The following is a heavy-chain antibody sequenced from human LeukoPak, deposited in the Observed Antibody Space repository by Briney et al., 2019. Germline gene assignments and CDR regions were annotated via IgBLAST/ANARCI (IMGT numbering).Heavy chain of an antibody. D-gene: IGHD3-16*01. J-gene: IGHJ6*03. V-gene: IGHV3-23*01. Sequence: GGSLRLSCAASGFTLRFYAMSWVRQAPGKGLEWVSSIPGSGGSTFYADSVRGRFTISRDNSRNTLYLQMNSLRVDDTAVFYCAKAPRFGDHAAEYFYYYMDVWGKGTTVTVSS. CDR3: AKAPRFGDHAAEYFYYYMDV. CDR2: IPGSGGST. CDR1: GFTLRFYA.